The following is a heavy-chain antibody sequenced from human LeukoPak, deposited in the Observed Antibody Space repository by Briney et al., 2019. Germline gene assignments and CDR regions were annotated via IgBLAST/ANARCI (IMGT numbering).Heavy chain of an antibody. Sequence: ASVKVSCKASGYTFTGYYMHWVRQAPGQGLEWMGWINPNSGGTNYAQKFQGRVTMTRDTSISTAYMEPSRLRSDDTAVYYCARVPAAMVLIFDYWGQGTLVTVSS. J-gene: IGHJ4*02. CDR1: GYTFTGYY. V-gene: IGHV1-2*02. D-gene: IGHD2-2*01. CDR3: ARVPAAMVLIFDY. CDR2: INPNSGGT.